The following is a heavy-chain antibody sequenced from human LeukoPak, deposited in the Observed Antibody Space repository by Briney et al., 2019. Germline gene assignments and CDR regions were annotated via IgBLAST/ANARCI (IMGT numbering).Heavy chain of an antibody. J-gene: IGHJ6*02. Sequence: PGGSLRLSCAASGFSFRSYWMSWVRQAPGKGLEWVANIKQDGSEMYYVGSVKDRFTIRRDNAKASLYLLMNSLRVEDTAVYYCARVEYSGTSPPPHYNAMDVWGQGTTVTVSS. CDR2: IKQDGSEM. D-gene: IGHD4-23*01. V-gene: IGHV3-7*03. CDR3: ARVEYSGTSPPPHYNAMDV. CDR1: GFSFRSYW.